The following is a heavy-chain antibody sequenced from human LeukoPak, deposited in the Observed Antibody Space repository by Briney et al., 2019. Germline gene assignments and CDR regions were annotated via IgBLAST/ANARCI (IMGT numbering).Heavy chain of an antibody. D-gene: IGHD2-8*01. J-gene: IGHJ4*02. CDR2: ISTSSRTM. V-gene: IGHV3-48*02. Sequence: PGGSLRLSCAASGFTFSTYSMNWVRQAPGKGLEWVSSISTSSRTMYYADSVRGRFTISRDNAKNSLYLHMNSLRDEDSAVYYCAGQYCIDGLCSTPHNFWGQGTLVTVSS. CDR1: GFTFSTYS. CDR3: AGQYCIDGLCSTPHNF.